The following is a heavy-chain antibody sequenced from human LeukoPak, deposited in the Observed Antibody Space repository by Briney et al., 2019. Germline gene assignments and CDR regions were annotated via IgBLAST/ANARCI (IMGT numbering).Heavy chain of an antibody. CDR3: ARDHHGSDS. Sequence: SETLSLTCTVSGGSVSSGSHYWSWIRQPPGKGLEWIAYIYYTGSTNYNPSLKSRVTISVDTSKNQFSLKLRSVTAADTAVYYCARDHHGSDSWGQGTLVTVSS. J-gene: IGHJ4*02. D-gene: IGHD3-10*01. CDR2: IYYTGST. V-gene: IGHV4-61*01. CDR1: GGSVSSGSHY.